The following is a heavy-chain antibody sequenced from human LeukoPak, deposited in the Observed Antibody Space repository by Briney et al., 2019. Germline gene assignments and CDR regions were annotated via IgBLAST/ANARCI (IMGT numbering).Heavy chain of an antibody. CDR1: GYTFTSYY. V-gene: IGHV1-2*02. CDR2: INPNSGGT. J-gene: IGHJ3*02. CDR3: ATCVVVPAAISDAFDI. Sequence: ASVKVSCKASGYTFTSYYMHWVRQAPGQGLEWMGWINPNSGGTNYAQKFQGRVTMTRDTSISTAYMELSRLRSDDTAVYYCATCVVVPAAISDAFDIWGQGTMVTVSS. D-gene: IGHD2-2*01.